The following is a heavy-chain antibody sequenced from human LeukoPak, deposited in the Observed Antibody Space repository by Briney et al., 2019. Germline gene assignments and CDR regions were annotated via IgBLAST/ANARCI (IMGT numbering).Heavy chain of an antibody. Sequence: ASETLSLTCTVSGGSISSYYWTWIRQPPGKGLEWIGYIYYSGSTNYNPSLKSRVTISVDTSKNQFSLKLSSVTAADTAVYYCAGEKTYLAAAGDWGQGTLVTVSS. CDR1: GGSISSYY. CDR3: AGEKTYLAAAGD. J-gene: IGHJ4*02. V-gene: IGHV4-59*12. CDR2: IYYSGST. D-gene: IGHD6-13*01.